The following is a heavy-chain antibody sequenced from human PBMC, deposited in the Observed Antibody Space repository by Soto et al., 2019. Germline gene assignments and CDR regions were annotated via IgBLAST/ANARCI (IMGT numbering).Heavy chain of an antibody. CDR3: ARGSCSGGSCYSILQYFQH. CDR1: GGSFSGYY. CDR2: INHSGST. Sequence: TLSLTCAVYGGSFSGYYWSWIRQPPGKGLEWIGEINHSGSTNYNPSLKSRVTISVDTSKNQFSLKLSSVTAADTAVYYCARGSCSGGSCYSILQYFQHWGQGTLVTVSS. D-gene: IGHD2-15*01. V-gene: IGHV4-34*01. J-gene: IGHJ1*01.